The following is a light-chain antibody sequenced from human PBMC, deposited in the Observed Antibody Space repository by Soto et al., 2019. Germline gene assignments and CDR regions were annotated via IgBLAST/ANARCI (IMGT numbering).Light chain of an antibody. CDR3: QQYYDSSWT. J-gene: IGKJ1*01. Sequence: EIVLTQSPGTLSLSPGERATLSCRASQSISSTYLAWYWQKPGQAPRLLISAASSRATGIPDRSSGSGSGSDFTLTISRLEPEDFAVYYCQQYYDSSWTFGHGTRVEIK. CDR2: AAS. V-gene: IGKV3-20*01. CDR1: QSISSTY.